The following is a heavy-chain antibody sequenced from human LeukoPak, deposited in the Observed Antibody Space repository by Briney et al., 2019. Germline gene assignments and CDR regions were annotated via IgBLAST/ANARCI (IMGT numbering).Heavy chain of an antibody. J-gene: IGHJ2*01. CDR3: VKDRYSSGWYGYFDL. Sequence: SGGSLRLSCSASGFTFSSYAMHWVRQAPGKGLEYVSAISSNGGSTYYADSVKGRFTISRDNSKNTLYLQMSSLIAEDTAVYYCVKDRYSSGWYGYFDLRGRGTLVTVSS. V-gene: IGHV3-64D*06. D-gene: IGHD6-19*01. CDR2: ISSNGGST. CDR1: GFTFSSYA.